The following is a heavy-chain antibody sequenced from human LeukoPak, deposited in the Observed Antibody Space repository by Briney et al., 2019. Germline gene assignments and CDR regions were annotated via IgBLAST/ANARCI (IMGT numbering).Heavy chain of an antibody. D-gene: IGHD3-10*01. Sequence: QPGGSLRLSCAASGFTFSSYAMSWVRQAPGKGVEWVSAISGSGGSTYYADSVKGRFTISRDNSKNTLYLQMNTLRAEDTAVYYCAKSPTTMVRPYYFDYWGQGTLVTVSS. CDR3: AKSPTTMVRPYYFDY. J-gene: IGHJ4*02. V-gene: IGHV3-23*01. CDR1: GFTFSSYA. CDR2: ISGSGGST.